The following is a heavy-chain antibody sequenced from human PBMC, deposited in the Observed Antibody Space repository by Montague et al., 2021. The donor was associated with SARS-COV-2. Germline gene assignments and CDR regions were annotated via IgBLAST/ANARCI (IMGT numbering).Heavy chain of an antibody. CDR2: IYHGGST. Sequence: SETLSLTCAVSGDSISSSNWWSWVRQPPGKGLEWIGEIYHGGSTSYNPSLKSRVTMSIDESRNQFSLSLSSLTAADTAVYYCARLDGLGYWGQGTLVAVSS. CDR1: GDSISSSNW. V-gene: IGHV4-4*02. CDR3: ARLDGLGY. D-gene: IGHD3/OR15-3a*01. J-gene: IGHJ4*02.